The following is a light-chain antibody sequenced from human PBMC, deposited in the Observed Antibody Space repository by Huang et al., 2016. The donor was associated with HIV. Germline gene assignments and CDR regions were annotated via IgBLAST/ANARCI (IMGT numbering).Light chain of an antibody. J-gene: IGKJ2*01. V-gene: IGKV3D-20*01. CDR3: QQYGSSSYT. CDR1: QSVSSSY. CDR2: DAS. Sequence: EIVLTQSPASLSLSPGERAMLSCGASQSVSSSYLAWFQQKPGLPPRLLIYDASVMAPGIPDRFSGVVSGTDVTLTISRLEPEEFAVYYCQQYGSSSYTFGQGTKLEIK.